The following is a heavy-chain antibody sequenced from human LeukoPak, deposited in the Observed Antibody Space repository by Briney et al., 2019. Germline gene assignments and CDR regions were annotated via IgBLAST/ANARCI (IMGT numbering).Heavy chain of an antibody. J-gene: IGHJ4*02. Sequence: GGCLRLSCAAAVFTFRNYCVHWVRQAPGKGLEWVALIWYDGSNKYYADSVKGRFTISRDNSKNMLYLQMNSLRTEDTAVYYCATLRSDSSGWYYFDYWGQGTLVTVSS. CDR3: ATLRSDSSGWYYFDY. CDR2: IWYDGSNK. V-gene: IGHV3-30*02. D-gene: IGHD6-19*01. CDR1: VFTFRNYC.